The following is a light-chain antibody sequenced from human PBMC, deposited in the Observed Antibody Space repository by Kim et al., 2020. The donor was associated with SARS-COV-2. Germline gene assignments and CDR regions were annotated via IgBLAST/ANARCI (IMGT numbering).Light chain of an antibody. V-gene: IGKV1-27*01. CDR2: GAS. CDR3: QKYDSAPWT. Sequence: DIQMTQSPSSLSASVGDRVTITCRASQAIDNYLAWYQQKPGQVPKLLISGASTLQSGVPSRFSGSGSGTDFTLTIRGLQSEDVATYYCQKYDSAPWTFGQGTKV. J-gene: IGKJ1*01. CDR1: QAIDNY.